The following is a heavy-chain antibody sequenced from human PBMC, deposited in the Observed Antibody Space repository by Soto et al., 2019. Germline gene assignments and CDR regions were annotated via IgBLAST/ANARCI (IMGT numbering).Heavy chain of an antibody. V-gene: IGHV3-30-3*01. CDR1: GFTFSSYA. D-gene: IGHD3-10*01. J-gene: IGHJ5*02. CDR2: ISYDGSNK. Sequence: PGGSLRLSCAASGFTFSSYAMHWVRQAPGKGLEWVAVISYDGSNKYYADSVKGRFTISRDNSKNTLYLQMNSLRAEDTAVYYCARVRITMVRGVTDNPWGQGTLVTVSS. CDR3: ARVRITMVRGVTDNP.